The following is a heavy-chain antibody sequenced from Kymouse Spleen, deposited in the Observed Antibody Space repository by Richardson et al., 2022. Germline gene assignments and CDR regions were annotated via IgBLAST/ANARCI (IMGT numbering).Heavy chain of an antibody. CDR1: GGSISSSSYY. D-gene: IGHD6-6*01. J-gene: IGHJ6*02. CDR3: ARRRYSSSPYYYYYGMDV. CDR2: IYYSGST. V-gene: IGHV4-39*01. Sequence: QLQLQESGPGLVKPSETLSLTCTVSGGSISSSSYYWGWIRQPPGKGLEWIGSIYYSGSTYYNPSLKSRVTISVDTSKNQFSLKLSSVTAADTAVYYCARRRYSSSPYYYYYGMDVWGQGTTVTVSS.